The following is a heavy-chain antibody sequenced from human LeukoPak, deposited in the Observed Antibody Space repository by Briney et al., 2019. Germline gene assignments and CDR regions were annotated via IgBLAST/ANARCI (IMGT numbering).Heavy chain of an antibody. J-gene: IGHJ3*02. D-gene: IGHD3-22*01. V-gene: IGHV4-59*12. CDR1: GGSISSYY. CDR2: IYYSGST. CDR3: ARVGRTYYYDSSGYSSATGAFDI. Sequence: PSETLSLTCTVSGGSISSYYWSWIRQPPGKGLEWIGYIYYSGSTNYNPSLKSRVTISVDTSKNQFSLKLSSVTAADTAVYYCARVGRTYYYDSSGYSSATGAFDIWGQGTMVTVSS.